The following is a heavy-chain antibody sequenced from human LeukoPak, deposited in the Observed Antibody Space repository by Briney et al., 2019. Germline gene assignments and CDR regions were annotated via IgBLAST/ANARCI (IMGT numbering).Heavy chain of an antibody. J-gene: IGHJ6*02. CDR2: IYSGGST. V-gene: IGHV3-66*01. CDR3: ARDLLLQEAGTYYYYGLDV. D-gene: IGHD3-22*01. CDR1: GITVSNDY. Sequence: GGSLRLSCAASGITVSNDYMAWVRQAPGKGLERVADIYSGGSTHYIDSVKDRFSISRDESKNTLYLQMNSLRADDTAVYYCARDLLLQEAGTYYYYGLDVWGQGTTVTVSS.